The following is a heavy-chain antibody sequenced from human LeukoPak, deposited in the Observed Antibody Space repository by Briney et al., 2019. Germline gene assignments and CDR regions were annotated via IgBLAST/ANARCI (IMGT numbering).Heavy chain of an antibody. CDR1: GFTFSSYG. CDR2: ISYDGSNK. V-gene: IGHV3-30*18. J-gene: IGHJ4*02. CDR3: AKDGFRVGATYSDY. Sequence: GGSLRLSCAASGFTFSSYGMHWVRQAPGKGLEWVAVISYDGSNKYYADSVKGRFTISRDNSKNTLYLQMNSLRAEDTAVYYCAKDGFRVGATYSDYWGQGTLVTISS. D-gene: IGHD1-26*01.